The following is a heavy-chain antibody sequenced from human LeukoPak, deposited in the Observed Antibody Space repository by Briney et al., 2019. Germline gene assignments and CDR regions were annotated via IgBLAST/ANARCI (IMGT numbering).Heavy chain of an antibody. D-gene: IGHD3-9*01. V-gene: IGHV3-23*01. CDR2: ISAGSDVI. J-gene: IGHJ4*02. Sequence: GGSLRLSCAASGFTFTSCAMSWVRQAPGKGLEWVSAISAGSDVIYYADSVKGRFAISRDNSKNTVYLQMDSLRAEDTAVYYCAKSHVTTATGTGRYFDYWGQGTLVTVSS. CDR3: AKSHVTTATGTGRYFDY. CDR1: GFTFTSCA.